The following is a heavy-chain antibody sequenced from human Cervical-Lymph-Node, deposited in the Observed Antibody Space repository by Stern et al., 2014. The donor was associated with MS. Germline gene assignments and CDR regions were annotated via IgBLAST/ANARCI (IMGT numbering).Heavy chain of an antibody. Sequence: VQLVQSGAEVERPGAFVKASCKASGYTFTAYFLHWVRQAPGQGLEWMGWISPKTGSATYAQKFQDRVTMTRDTSINTGYMEVSSLRSDDTAVYYCARDRGSYSDYWGQGTLVAVSS. D-gene: IGHD1-26*01. J-gene: IGHJ4*02. V-gene: IGHV1-2*02. CDR3: ARDRGSYSDY. CDR2: ISPKTGSA. CDR1: GYTFTAYF.